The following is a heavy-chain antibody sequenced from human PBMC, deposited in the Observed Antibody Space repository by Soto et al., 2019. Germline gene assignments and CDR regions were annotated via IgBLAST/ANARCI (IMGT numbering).Heavy chain of an antibody. CDR2: ISSSSGSTV. J-gene: IGHJ4*02. CDR3: ARPGPMLGYALDY. V-gene: IGHV3-11*01. D-gene: IGHD2-8*01. Sequence: QVQLVESGGGLVKPGGSLRLSCAASGFIFSDYYMTWIRQAPGKGLEWVSYISSSSGSTVYYADSVKGRFTISRDNAKNSLYLQMNSLRAEDTAVYYCARPGPMLGYALDYWGQGTLVTVSS. CDR1: GFIFSDYY.